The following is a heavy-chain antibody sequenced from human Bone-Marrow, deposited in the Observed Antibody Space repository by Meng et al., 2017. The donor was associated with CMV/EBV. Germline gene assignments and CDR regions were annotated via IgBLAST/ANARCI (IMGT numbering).Heavy chain of an antibody. D-gene: IGHD7-27*01. CDR1: GGSISSGGYY. J-gene: IGHJ5*02. CDR3: AREGLYHAGGFDP. CDR2: IYYSRST. V-gene: IGHV4-31*02. Sequence: TVSGGSISSGGYYWSWIRQHPGKGLEWIGYIYYSRSTYYNPSLKSRVTISVDTSKNQFSLKLSSVTAADTAVYYCAREGLYHAGGFDPWGQGTLVTVSS.